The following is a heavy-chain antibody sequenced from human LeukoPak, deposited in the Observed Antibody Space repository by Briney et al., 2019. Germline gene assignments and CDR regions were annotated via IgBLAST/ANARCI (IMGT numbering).Heavy chain of an antibody. CDR3: ARTGYYYDSSGFNDYYYYYMDV. V-gene: IGHV4-59*11. CDR1: GGSISSHY. J-gene: IGHJ6*03. Sequence: PSETLSLTCTVSGGSISSHYWSWIRQPPGKGLEWIGYIYYSGSTNYNPSLKSRVTIPVDTSKNQFSLKLSSVTAADTAVYYCARTGYYYDSSGFNDYYYYYMDVWGKGTTVTVSS. D-gene: IGHD3-22*01. CDR2: IYYSGST.